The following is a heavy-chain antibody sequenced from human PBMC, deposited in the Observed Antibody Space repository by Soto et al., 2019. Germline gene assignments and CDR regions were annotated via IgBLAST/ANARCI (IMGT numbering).Heavy chain of an antibody. J-gene: IGHJ4*02. CDR1: GGSVSSGSYY. CDR2: IYYSGST. CDR3: ARGLDYYDSSGYSIYFGY. Sequence: SETLSLTCTVSGGSVSSGSYYWSWIRQPPGKGLEWIGYIYYSGSTNYNPSLKSRVTISVDTSKNQFSLKLSSVTAADTAVYYCARGLDYYDSSGYSIYFGYWGQGTLVTVS. D-gene: IGHD3-22*01. V-gene: IGHV4-61*01.